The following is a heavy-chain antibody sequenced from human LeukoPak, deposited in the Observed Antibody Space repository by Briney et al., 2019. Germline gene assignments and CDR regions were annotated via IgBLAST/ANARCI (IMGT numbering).Heavy chain of an antibody. CDR1: GYTFTSYD. D-gene: IGHD3-10*01. CDR3: ARGPYYYGSGSYDFDY. CDR2: MNPNSGNT. Sequence: ASVKVSCKASGYTFTSYDINWVRQATGQGLEWMGWMNPNSGNTGYAQKFQGRVTITRNTSISTAYMELSSLRSEDTAVYYCARGPYYYGSGSYDFDYWGQGTLVTVSA. J-gene: IGHJ4*02. V-gene: IGHV1-8*03.